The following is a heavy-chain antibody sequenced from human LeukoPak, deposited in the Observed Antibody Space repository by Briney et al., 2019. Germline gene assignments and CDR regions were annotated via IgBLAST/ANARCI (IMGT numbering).Heavy chain of an antibody. CDR2: ISYDGSNK. V-gene: IGHV3-30*18. J-gene: IGHJ4*02. CDR1: GFTFSSYG. Sequence: GGSLRLSCAASGFTFSSYGMHWVRQAPGKGLEWVAVISYDGSNKYYADSVKGRFTISRDNSKNTLYLQMNSLRAEDTAVYYCANDLGGVVVAATIVNWGQGTLVTVSS. CDR3: ANDLGGVVVAATIVN. D-gene: IGHD2-15*01.